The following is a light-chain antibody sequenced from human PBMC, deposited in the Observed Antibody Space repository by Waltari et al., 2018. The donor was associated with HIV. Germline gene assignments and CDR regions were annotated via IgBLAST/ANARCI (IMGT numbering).Light chain of an antibody. CDR1: SSNIGSNG. CDR3: ATLDDSLNGPI. J-gene: IGLJ2*01. Sequence: HSLLTQSPSASGTPGQRVTISCSGGSSNIGSNGVDWYQQIPGTAPKLPIYSNNQRPAGVPERFSGFKSRTSASLAISGLQSEDEATYYCATLDDSLNGPIFGGGTRLTVL. CDR2: SNN. V-gene: IGLV1-44*01.